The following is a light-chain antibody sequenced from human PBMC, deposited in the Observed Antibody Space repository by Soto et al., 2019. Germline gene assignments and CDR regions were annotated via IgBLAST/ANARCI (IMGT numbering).Light chain of an antibody. J-gene: IGLJ1*01. CDR2: ANN. Sequence: QSVLTQPPSVSGAPGQRVTISCTGSSSNIGTGYDVHWCQQLPGTAPQLLIYANNNRPSGVPDRFSGSKSGTSASLAITGLQADDEADYYCQSYDSSLSGYVFGTGTKLTVL. CDR1: SSNIGTGYD. V-gene: IGLV1-40*01. CDR3: QSYDSSLSGYV.